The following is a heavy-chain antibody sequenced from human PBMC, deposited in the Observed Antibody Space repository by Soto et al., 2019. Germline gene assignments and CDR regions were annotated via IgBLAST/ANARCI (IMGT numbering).Heavy chain of an antibody. J-gene: IGHJ6*03. V-gene: IGHV4-59*01. Sequence: SETLSLTCTVSGGSISSYYWSWIRQPPGKGLEWIGYIYYSGSTNYNPSLKSRVTISVDTSKNQFSLKLSSVTAADTAVYYCASLGKEEYSGYADGYYYYMDVWGKGTTVTVSS. CDR3: ASLGKEEYSGYADGYYYYMDV. CDR1: GGSISSYY. D-gene: IGHD5-12*01. CDR2: IYYSGST.